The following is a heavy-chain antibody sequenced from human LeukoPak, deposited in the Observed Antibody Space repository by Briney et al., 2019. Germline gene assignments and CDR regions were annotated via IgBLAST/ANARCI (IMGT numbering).Heavy chain of an antibody. J-gene: IGHJ6*03. CDR1: GFTFGDYA. CDR2: IRSKAYGGTT. V-gene: IGHV3-49*01. CDR3: TRDVVAGLYYYYYYYMDV. Sequence: GGSLRLSCAASGFTFGDYAMSWFRQAPGKGLEWVGFIRSKAYGGTTEYTASVKGTFTISRDDSKSIAYLQMNSLKTEDTAVYYCTRDVVAGLYYYYYYYMDVWGKGTTVTVSS. D-gene: IGHD6-19*01.